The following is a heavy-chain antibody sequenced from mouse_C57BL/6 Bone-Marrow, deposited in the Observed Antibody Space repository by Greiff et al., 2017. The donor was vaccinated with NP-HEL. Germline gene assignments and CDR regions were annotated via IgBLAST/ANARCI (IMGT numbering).Heavy chain of an antibody. CDR3: ARRGHYGSPWFAY. Sequence: QVQLQQPGAELVKPGASVKMSCKASGYTFTSYWITWVKQRPGQGLEWIGDIDPSDSYTNYNQKFKGKSTLTVDKSSSTAYMQLSSLTSEDSAVYYCARRGHYGSPWFAYWGQGTLVTVSA. D-gene: IGHD1-1*01. CDR2: IDPSDSYT. CDR1: GYTFTSYW. V-gene: IGHV1-69*01. J-gene: IGHJ3*01.